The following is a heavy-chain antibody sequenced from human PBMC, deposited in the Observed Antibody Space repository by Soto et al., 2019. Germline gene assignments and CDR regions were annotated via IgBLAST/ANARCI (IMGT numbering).Heavy chain of an antibody. CDR1: GFTFSSYG. Sequence: QVQLVESGGGVVQPGRSLRLSCAAPGFTFSSYGMHWVRQAPGKGLEWVAVIWYDGSNKYYADSVKGRFTISRDNSKNTLYLQMNSLRAEDTAVYYCARNQGSGWAHFDYWGQGTLVTVSS. J-gene: IGHJ4*02. D-gene: IGHD3-22*01. V-gene: IGHV3-33*01. CDR3: ARNQGSGWAHFDY. CDR2: IWYDGSNK.